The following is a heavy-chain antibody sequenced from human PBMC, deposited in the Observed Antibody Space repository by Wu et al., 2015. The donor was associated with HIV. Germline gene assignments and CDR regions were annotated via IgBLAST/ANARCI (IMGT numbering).Heavy chain of an antibody. CDR2: INPNSGGT. CDR1: GDTFSTST. J-gene: IGHJ5*02. CDR3: ARGPAGNWFDP. Sequence: QVHLVQSGAEVKKPRSSVKVSCKASGDTFSTSTFTWVRQAPGQGLEWMGWINPNSGGTNYAQKFQGRVTMTRDTSISTAYMELSRLRSDDTAVYYCARGPAGNWFDPWGQGTLVTVSS. V-gene: IGHV1-2*02. D-gene: IGHD2-2*01.